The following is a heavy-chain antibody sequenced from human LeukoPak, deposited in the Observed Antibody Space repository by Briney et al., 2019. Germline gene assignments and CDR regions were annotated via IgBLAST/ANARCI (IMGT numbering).Heavy chain of an antibody. Sequence: SETLSLTCTVSAGSISSGGYYWSWIRQPPGKGLEWIGYIYHSGSTYYNPSLKSRVTISVDRSKNQFSLKLSSVTAADTAVYYCASVPRYCSSTSCSHFDYWGQGTLVTVSS. CDR2: IYHSGST. CDR3: ASVPRYCSSTSCSHFDY. D-gene: IGHD2-2*01. CDR1: AGSISSGGYY. J-gene: IGHJ4*02. V-gene: IGHV4-30-2*01.